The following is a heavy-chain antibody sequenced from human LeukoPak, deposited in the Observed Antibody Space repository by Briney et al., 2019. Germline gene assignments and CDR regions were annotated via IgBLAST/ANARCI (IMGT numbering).Heavy chain of an antibody. CDR2: IYPGDSDT. V-gene: IGHV5-51*01. J-gene: IGHJ6*03. CDR3: ARQSSGWQYYYYYYYMDV. D-gene: IGHD6-19*01. Sequence: GESLKISCKGCGFSYTSYWIGWVRQMPGKGLEWMGIIYPGDSDTRYSPSFQGQVTISADQSISTAYLQWSSPKASDTAMYYCARQSSGWQYYYYYYYMDVWGKGTTVTVSS. CDR1: GFSYTSYW.